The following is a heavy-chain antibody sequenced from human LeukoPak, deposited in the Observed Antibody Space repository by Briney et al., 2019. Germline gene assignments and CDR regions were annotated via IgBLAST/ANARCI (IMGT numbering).Heavy chain of an antibody. Sequence: GGSLRLSCAASGFTFSSYSMNWVRQAPGKGLEWVSYISSSSSTIYYADSVKGRFTISRDNAKNSLYLQMNSLRDEDTAVYYCARDKPYSSSWDPGWFDPWGQGTLITVSS. CDR1: GFTFSSYS. J-gene: IGHJ5*02. V-gene: IGHV3-48*02. CDR2: ISSSSSTI. D-gene: IGHD6-13*01. CDR3: ARDKPYSSSWDPGWFDP.